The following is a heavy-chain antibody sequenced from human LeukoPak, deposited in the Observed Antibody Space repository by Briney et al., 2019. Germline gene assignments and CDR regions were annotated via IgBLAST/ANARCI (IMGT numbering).Heavy chain of an antibody. CDR2: INPNSGGT. V-gene: IGHV1-2*02. CDR3: ARDRQQLVLRNWFDP. J-gene: IGHJ5*02. CDR1: GYTFTSSA. Sequence: ASVKVSCKASGYTFTSSAMNWVRQAPGQGLEWMGWINPNSGGTNYAQKFQGRVTMTRDTSISTAYMELSRLRSDDTAVYYCARDRQQLVLRNWFDPWGQGTLVTVSS. D-gene: IGHD6-13*01.